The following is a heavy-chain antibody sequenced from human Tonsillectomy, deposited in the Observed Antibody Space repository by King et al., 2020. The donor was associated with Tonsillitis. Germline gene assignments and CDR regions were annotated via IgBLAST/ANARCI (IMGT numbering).Heavy chain of an antibody. CDR1: GFTFSNYG. CDR2: ISYDGSNK. J-gene: IGHJ3*02. CDR3: ARPIFGVVSGAFDI. D-gene: IGHD3-3*01. Sequence: VQLVESGGGVVQPGRSLRLSCAASGFTFSNYGMHWVRQAPGKGLEWVAVISYDGSNKYYADSVMGRFTISRDNSKNTLYLQMNSLRAEDTAVYYCARPIFGVVSGAFDIWGQGTVVTVPS. V-gene: IGHV3-30*03.